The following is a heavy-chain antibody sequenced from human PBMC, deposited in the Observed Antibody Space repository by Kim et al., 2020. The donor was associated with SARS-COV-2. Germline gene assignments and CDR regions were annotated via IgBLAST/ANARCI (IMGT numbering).Heavy chain of an antibody. V-gene: IGHV6-1*01. D-gene: IGHD6-19*01. CDR2: TYYRSKWYN. J-gene: IGHJ4*02. Sequence: SQTLSLTCAISGDSVSSNSAAWNWIRQSPSRGLEWLGRTYYRSKWYNDYAVSVKSRITINPDTSKNQFSLQLNSVTPEDTAVYYCARDNVGRYSSGWYAQYYFDYWGQGTLVTVSS. CDR1: GDSVSSNSAA. CDR3: ARDNVGRYSSGWYAQYYFDY.